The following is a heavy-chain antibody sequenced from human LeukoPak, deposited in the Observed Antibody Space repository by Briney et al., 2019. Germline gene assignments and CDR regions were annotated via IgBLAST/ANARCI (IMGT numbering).Heavy chain of an antibody. D-gene: IGHD1-26*01. CDR1: GYTLTELS. V-gene: IGHV1-24*01. CDR2: FYPEDGET. CDR3: ASWELSLKGFDY. Sequence: ASVKVSCKVSGYTLTELSMHWVRQAPGKGLEWMGGFYPEDGETIYAQKFQGRVTMTEDTSTDTAYMELSSLRSEDTAVYYCASWELSLKGFDYWGQGTLVTVSS. J-gene: IGHJ4*02.